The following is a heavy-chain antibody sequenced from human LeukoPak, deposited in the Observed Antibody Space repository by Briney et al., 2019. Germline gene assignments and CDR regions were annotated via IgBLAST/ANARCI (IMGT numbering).Heavy chain of an antibody. CDR1: GGSISSYY. CDR2: IYYSGSN. J-gene: IGHJ6*03. D-gene: IGHD5-18*01. V-gene: IGHV4-59*01. CDR3: ARGKREIQLWPASYYYYMDV. Sequence: SETLSLTCTVSGGSISSYYWSWIRQPPAKGLEWIGYIYYSGSNNYNPSLKSRVTISVDTSKNQFSLKLSSVTAADTAVYYCARGKREIQLWPASYYYYMDVWGKGTPVTVSS.